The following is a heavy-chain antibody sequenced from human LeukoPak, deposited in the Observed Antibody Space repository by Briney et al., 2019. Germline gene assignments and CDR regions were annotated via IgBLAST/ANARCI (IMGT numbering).Heavy chain of an antibody. V-gene: IGHV4-59*01. D-gene: IGHD3/OR15-3a*01. J-gene: IGHJ4*02. Sequence: SETLSLTCTVSGGSISCYYWSWMRQPPGKGLEWIGYIYYSGSTNYNPSLKNRVTISVDTSKNQCSLKLSSVTAADTAIYYCARARSDLFDYWGQGTLVTVSS. CDR1: GGSISCYY. CDR3: ARARSDLFDY. CDR2: IYYSGST.